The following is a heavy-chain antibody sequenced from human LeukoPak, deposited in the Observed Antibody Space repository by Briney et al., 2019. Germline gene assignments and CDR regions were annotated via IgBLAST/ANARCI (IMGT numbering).Heavy chain of an antibody. CDR2: ISGSGGST. CDR1: GFTFSSYA. D-gene: IGHD3-10*01. Sequence: PGGSLRLSCAASGFTFSSYAMSWVRQAPGKGLEWVSAISGSGGSTYYADSVKGRFTISRDNSKNTLYLQMNSLRAEDTAVYYCAKEGADGSGNPRGDYYYYGMDVWGQGTTVTVSS. V-gene: IGHV3-23*01. CDR3: AKEGADGSGNPRGDYYYYGMDV. J-gene: IGHJ6*02.